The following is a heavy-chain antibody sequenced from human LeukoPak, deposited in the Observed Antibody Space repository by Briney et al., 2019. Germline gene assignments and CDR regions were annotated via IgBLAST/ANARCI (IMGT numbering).Heavy chain of an antibody. CDR2: INHSGST. Sequence: KSSETLSLTCAVYVGSLSGYYWSWIRQPPGKGREWIGEINHSGSTNYNPSLKSRVTISVDTSKNQFYLKLSPVTATDTAVYNCARAVVGATSGEFDYWGQGTLVTVSS. CDR3: ARAVVGATSGEFDY. CDR1: VGSLSGYY. V-gene: IGHV4-34*01. J-gene: IGHJ4*02. D-gene: IGHD1-26*01.